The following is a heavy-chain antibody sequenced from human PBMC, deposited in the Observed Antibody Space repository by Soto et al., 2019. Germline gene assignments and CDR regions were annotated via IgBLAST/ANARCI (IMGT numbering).Heavy chain of an antibody. J-gene: IGHJ4*02. CDR2: TSYDGNNE. D-gene: IGHD1-1*01. CDR3: AKDKGVFNWATSYFDY. Sequence: QVQLVESGGGVVQPGRSLRLSCAASGFTFSNYAMHWVRQAPGKGLEWVALTSYDGNNEYYTDSVKGRFTISRENSKNTLFLQMNSPRPEETAVYYCAKDKGVFNWATSYFDYWGQGALVTVSS. CDR1: GFTFSNYA. V-gene: IGHV3-30*18.